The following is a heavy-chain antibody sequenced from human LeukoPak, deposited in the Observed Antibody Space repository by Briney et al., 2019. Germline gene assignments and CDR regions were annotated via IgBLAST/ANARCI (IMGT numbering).Heavy chain of an antibody. J-gene: IGHJ4*02. CDR3: AGLVGRYSSGLYYYYFDY. CDR2: MYLSGTT. CDR1: GDSINSLDL. D-gene: IGHD3-22*01. Sequence: PSGTLSLTCTVSGDSINSLDLWSWVRQPPGKGLEWIGEMYLSGTTHSDPSVKSRVTISIDKSKNQFFLNLSSVTAADTAVYYCAGLVGRYSSGLYYYYFDYWGQGTLVTVSS. V-gene: IGHV4-4*02.